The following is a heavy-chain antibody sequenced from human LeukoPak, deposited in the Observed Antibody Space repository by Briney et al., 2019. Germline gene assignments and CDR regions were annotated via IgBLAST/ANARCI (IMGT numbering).Heavy chain of an antibody. CDR1: GGSISSYY. D-gene: IGHD3-16*01. CDR2: IYDTGST. Sequence: SETLSLTCGVSGGSISSYYWSWFRQPPGKRLGWIGCIYDTGSTHYNPSLKSRVTISRDTSNNQFSLRLTSVTSADTAVYYCARGFGNSWHLDHWGQGTLVTVSS. CDR3: ARGFGNSWHLDH. J-gene: IGHJ4*02. V-gene: IGHV4-59*08.